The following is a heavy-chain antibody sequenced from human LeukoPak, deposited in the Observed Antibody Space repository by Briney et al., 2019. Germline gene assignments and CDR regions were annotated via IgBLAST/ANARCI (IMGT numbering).Heavy chain of an antibody. CDR3: ARELPPSLLWFGEWTGWFDP. CDR2: IYYSGST. Sequence: SQTLSLTCTVSGGSISSGGYHWSWIRQHPGKGLEWIGYIYYSGSTYYNPSLKSRVTISVDTSKNQFSLKLSSVTAADTAVYYCARELPPSLLWFGEWTGWFDPWGQGTLVTVSS. J-gene: IGHJ5*02. CDR1: GGSISSGGYH. D-gene: IGHD3-10*01. V-gene: IGHV4-31*03.